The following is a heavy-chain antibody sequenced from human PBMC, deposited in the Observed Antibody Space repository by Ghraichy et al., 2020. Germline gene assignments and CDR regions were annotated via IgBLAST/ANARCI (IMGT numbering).Heavy chain of an antibody. J-gene: IGHJ4*02. V-gene: IGHV3-49*03. CDR1: GFTFGDYA. D-gene: IGHD3-3*01. CDR3: TSLELYYDFWSGYPPFDY. CDR2: IRSKAYGGTT. Sequence: GGSLRLSCTASGFTFGDYAMSWFRQAPGKGLEWVGFIRSKAYGGTTEYAASVKGRFTISRDDSKSIAYLQMNSLKTEDTAVYYCTSLELYYDFWSGYPPFDYWGQGTLVTVSS.